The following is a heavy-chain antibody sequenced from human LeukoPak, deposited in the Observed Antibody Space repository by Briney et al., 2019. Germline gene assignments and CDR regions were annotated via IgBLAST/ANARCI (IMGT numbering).Heavy chain of an antibody. D-gene: IGHD6-13*01. CDR2: LNPYNGDT. Sequence: ASVKVSCKASGYSFTHSGLSWVRQAPGQGLEWMGWLNPYNGDTNFAQNLQGRVTMTRDKSTNTAYMELRSLRSDDTAVYYCARPTGATAGYYFDYWGQGTLVTVSS. CDR1: GYSFTHSG. J-gene: IGHJ4*02. CDR3: ARPTGATAGYYFDY. V-gene: IGHV1-18*01.